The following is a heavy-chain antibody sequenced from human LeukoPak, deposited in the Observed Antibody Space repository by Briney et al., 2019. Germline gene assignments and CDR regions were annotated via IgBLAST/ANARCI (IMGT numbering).Heavy chain of an antibody. CDR2: ISGSGGST. V-gene: IGHV3-23*01. Sequence: GGSLRLSCAASGFTFSSYAMSWVRQAPGKGLEWVSAISGSGGSTYYADSVKGRFTISRDNAKNSLYLQMNSLRAEDTAVYYCARKGTGTTSEEDDAFDIWGQGTMVTVSS. D-gene: IGHD1-1*01. CDR1: GFTFSSYA. CDR3: ARKGTGTTSEEDDAFDI. J-gene: IGHJ3*02.